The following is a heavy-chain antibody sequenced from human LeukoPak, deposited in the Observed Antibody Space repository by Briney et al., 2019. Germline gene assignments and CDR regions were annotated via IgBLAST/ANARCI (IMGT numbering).Heavy chain of an antibody. CDR2: IIPILGIA. J-gene: IGHJ4*02. D-gene: IGHD6-19*01. CDR3: AMAAVASMILPPDY. Sequence: ASVKVSCKASGGTFSSYAISWVRQAPGQGLEWMGRIIPILGIANYAQKFQGRVTITADKSTSTAYMELSSLRSEDTAVYYCAMAAVASMILPPDYWGQGTLVTVSS. V-gene: IGHV1-69*04. CDR1: GGTFSSYA.